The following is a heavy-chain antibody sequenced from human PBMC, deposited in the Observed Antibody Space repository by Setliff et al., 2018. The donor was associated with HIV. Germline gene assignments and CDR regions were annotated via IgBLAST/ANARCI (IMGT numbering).Heavy chain of an antibody. CDR1: GGSINNYY. Sequence: ETLSLTCTVSGGSINNYYWSWIRQPPGKALEWIGYVYSTGSTNYKSSLKSRVTISVDTSKNQFSLKLSSVTAADTAVYYCARDPRYSSGWNLIYYYYYGMDVWGQGTTVTVSS. J-gene: IGHJ6*02. D-gene: IGHD6-19*01. V-gene: IGHV4-59*01. CDR2: VYSTGST. CDR3: ARDPRYSSGWNLIYYYYYGMDV.